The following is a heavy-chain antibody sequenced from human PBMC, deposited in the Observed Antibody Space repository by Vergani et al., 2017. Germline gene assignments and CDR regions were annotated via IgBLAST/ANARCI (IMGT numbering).Heavy chain of an antibody. Sequence: QVQLLQSGSELKKPGASVRISCEASGYTFTNYPLIWVRQAPGQGLEFMGWINTNSGNPTYATGFTGRFVFSLDTSVSTAYLQISGLKAEDSAVYYCARGRQWRLTEYLYGMDVWGQGTLVTASS. CDR3: ARGRQWRLTEYLYGMDV. D-gene: IGHD6-19*01. CDR2: INTNSGNP. CDR1: GYTFTNYP. J-gene: IGHJ6*02. V-gene: IGHV7-4-1*02.